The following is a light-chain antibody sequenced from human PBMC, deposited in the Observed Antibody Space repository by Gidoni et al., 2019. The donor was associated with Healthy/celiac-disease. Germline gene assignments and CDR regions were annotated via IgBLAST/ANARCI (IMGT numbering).Light chain of an antibody. Sequence: EIVLTQSPATLSLSPGERATLSCRASQSVSSYLAWYQQKPGQAHRLLIYASSNRATGIPARFSGSGSGTDFTLTISSLEPEDFAVYYCQQRSNWPPYTFXQXTKLEIK. V-gene: IGKV3-11*01. CDR1: QSVSSY. CDR2: ASS. J-gene: IGKJ2*01. CDR3: QQRSNWPPYT.